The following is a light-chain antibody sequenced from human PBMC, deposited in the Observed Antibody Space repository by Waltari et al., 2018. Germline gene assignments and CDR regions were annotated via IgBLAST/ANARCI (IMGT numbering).Light chain of an antibody. Sequence: DIQMTPSPSSLSASVGDRVTITCRASQSISPFLNWYQQKPGKSPELLIYAASSLQTGVPSRFSGSGSGTDFTLTISGLQPEDLATYYCQLSHRTPPTFGQGTKVEIK. J-gene: IGKJ1*01. CDR1: QSISPF. CDR3: QLSHRTPPT. V-gene: IGKV1-39*01. CDR2: AAS.